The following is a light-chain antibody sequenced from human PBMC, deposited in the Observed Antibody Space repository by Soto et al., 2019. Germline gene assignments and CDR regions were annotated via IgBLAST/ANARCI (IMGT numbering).Light chain of an antibody. V-gene: IGLV1-51*01. CDR1: SSNIGDNY. CDR3: VTWDSSLSVGR. J-gene: IGLJ2*01. Sequence: QSVLTQPPSVSAAPGQKVTISCAGSSSNIGDNYVSWYQQLPGTAPKLLLYDNNKRPSGIPDRFSGSKSGTSATLDITGLQTGDEVDYYCVTWDSSLSVGRLGGGTMLTVL. CDR2: DNN.